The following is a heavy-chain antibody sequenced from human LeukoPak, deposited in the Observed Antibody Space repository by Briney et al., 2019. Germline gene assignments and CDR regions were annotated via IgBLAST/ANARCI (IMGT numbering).Heavy chain of an antibody. J-gene: IGHJ5*02. V-gene: IGHV4-4*02. D-gene: IGHD3-9*01. CDR2: IYHSGST. Sequence: SETLSLTCAVSGGSISSSNWWSWVRQPPGKGLEWIGEIYHSGSTNYNPSLKSRVTISVDTSKNQFSLKLSSVTAADTAVYYCASTYYDILTGQMGWFDPWGQGTLVTVSS. CDR1: GGSISSSNW. CDR3: ASTYYDILTGQMGWFDP.